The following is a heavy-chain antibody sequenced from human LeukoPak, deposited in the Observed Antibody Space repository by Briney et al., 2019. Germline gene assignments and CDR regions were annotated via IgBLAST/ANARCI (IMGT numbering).Heavy chain of an antibody. CDR1: RFTLSTYW. CDR2: IKQDGSRE. D-gene: IGHD3-3*01. Sequence: HPGGSLRLSCAASRFTLSTYWMSWVRQAPGKGLEWVAHIKQDGSREYYVDSVKGRFTISRDSAKNSLYLQMNSLRAEDTAVYYCARGVPYDSWSGPHYSDYWGQGTLVTVSS. CDR3: ARGVPYDSWSGPHYSDY. V-gene: IGHV3-7*01. J-gene: IGHJ4*02.